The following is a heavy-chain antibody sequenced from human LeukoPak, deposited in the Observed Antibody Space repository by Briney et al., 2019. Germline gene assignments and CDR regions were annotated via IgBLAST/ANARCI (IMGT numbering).Heavy chain of an antibody. V-gene: IGHV3-23*01. CDR1: GFTFSIYA. Sequence: GGSLRLSCAASGFTFSIYAISWVRQAPGKGLEWVSAISGSGGSTYYADSVKGRFTISRDNSKNTLYLQMNSLRAEDTAVYYCAKEGNRWLEFGNWFDPWGQGTLVTVSS. CDR2: ISGSGGST. CDR3: AKEGNRWLEFGNWFDP. D-gene: IGHD3-10*01. J-gene: IGHJ5*02.